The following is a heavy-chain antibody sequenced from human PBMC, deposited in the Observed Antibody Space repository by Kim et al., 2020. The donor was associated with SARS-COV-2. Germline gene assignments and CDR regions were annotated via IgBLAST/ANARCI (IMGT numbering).Heavy chain of an antibody. V-gene: IGHV4-34*01. CDR1: GGSLSGYY. D-gene: IGHD1-26*01. CDR3: ARKGDCFDY. J-gene: IGHJ4*02. Sequence: SETLSLTCVVYGGSLSGYYWSWIRQPPGKGPEWIGEISHSGNTNYNPSLKSGVTISVDTSKNQFSLELTSVTAADTAVYYCARKGDCFDYWGQGTLVTVS. CDR2: ISHSGNT.